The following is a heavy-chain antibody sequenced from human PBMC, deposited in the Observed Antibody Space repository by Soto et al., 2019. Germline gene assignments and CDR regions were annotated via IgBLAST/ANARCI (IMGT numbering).Heavy chain of an antibody. J-gene: IGHJ5*02. Sequence: SVKVSCKASGGTFSSYGISWVRQAPGQGLEWMGGIIPIFGTANYAQKFQGRVTITADESTSTAYMELSSLRSEDTAMYYCAREAVAGERPYVAWLDPWGQGTLVTVSS. V-gene: IGHV1-69*13. CDR1: GGTFSSYG. CDR3: AREAVAGERPYVAWLDP. D-gene: IGHD6-19*01. CDR2: IIPIFGTA.